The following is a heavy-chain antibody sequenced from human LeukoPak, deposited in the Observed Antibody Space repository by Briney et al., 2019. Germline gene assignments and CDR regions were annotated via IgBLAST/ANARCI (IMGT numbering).Heavy chain of an antibody. CDR3: ASVARDSSGYHYFDY. CDR2: INHSGST. CDR1: GGSFSGYY. V-gene: IGHV4-34*01. D-gene: IGHD3-22*01. J-gene: IGHJ4*02. Sequence: SEALSLTCAVYGGSFSGYYWSWIRQPPGKGLEWIGEINHSGSTNYNPSLKSRVTISVDTSKNQFSLKLSSVTAADTAVYYCASVARDSSGYHYFDYWGQGTLVTVSS.